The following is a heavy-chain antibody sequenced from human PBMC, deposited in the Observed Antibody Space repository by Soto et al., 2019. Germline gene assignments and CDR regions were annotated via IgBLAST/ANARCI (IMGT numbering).Heavy chain of an antibody. V-gene: IGHV4-39*01. CDR1: GDSISSYNYH. CDR3: TTYGGDTGRLEY. Sequence: SETLSLTCTVSGDSISSYNYHWTWIRQSPGKGPEWIGSGTTYYNPSLRSRVTISVDTSKNQFSLQMYSVTAADTAVYYCTTYGGDTGRLEYWCKGILVTVSS. J-gene: IGHJ4*02. CDR2: SGTT. D-gene: IGHD4-17*01.